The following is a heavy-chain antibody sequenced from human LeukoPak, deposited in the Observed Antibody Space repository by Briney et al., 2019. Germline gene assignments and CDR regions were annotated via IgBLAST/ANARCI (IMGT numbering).Heavy chain of an antibody. Sequence: SETLSLTCTVSGVSISSSSYYWGWIRQPPGKGLEWIGSIYYSGSTYYNPSLKSRVTISVDTSKNQFSLKLRSVTAADTAVYYCARHEFVGATVFDYWGQGTLVTVSS. V-gene: IGHV4-39*01. D-gene: IGHD1-26*01. J-gene: IGHJ4*02. CDR3: ARHEFVGATVFDY. CDR1: GVSISSSSYY. CDR2: IYYSGST.